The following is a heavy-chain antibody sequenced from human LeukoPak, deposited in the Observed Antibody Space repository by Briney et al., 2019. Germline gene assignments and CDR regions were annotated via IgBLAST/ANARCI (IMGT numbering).Heavy chain of an antibody. CDR3: ARGIEASSGWYVIDY. CDR2: INAGNGNT. CDR1: GYTFTSYA. D-gene: IGHD6-19*01. Sequence: RASVKVSCKASGYTFTSYAMHWVRQAPGQKLEWMGWINAGNGNTKYSQKFQGRVIITRDTSATIAYMELSRLRSEDTAVYYCARGIEASSGWYVIDYWGQGTLVIVSS. V-gene: IGHV1-3*01. J-gene: IGHJ4*02.